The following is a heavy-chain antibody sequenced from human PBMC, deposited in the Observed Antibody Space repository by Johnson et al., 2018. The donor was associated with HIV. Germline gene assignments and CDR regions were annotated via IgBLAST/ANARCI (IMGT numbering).Heavy chain of an antibody. D-gene: IGHD6-13*01. CDR1: GFTFSNYC. CDR2: IWYDGSNK. J-gene: IGHJ3*01. CDR3: AKVRSSSWYDAFDL. V-gene: IGHV3-33*06. Sequence: QVQLVESGGGVVQPGRSLRLSCAASGFTFSNYCMHWVRQAPGKGLEWVAVIWYDGSNKYYADSVKGRFTISRDNSKNTLYLQMNSLRAEDTAVYYCAKVRSSSWYDAFDLWGQGTMVTVSS.